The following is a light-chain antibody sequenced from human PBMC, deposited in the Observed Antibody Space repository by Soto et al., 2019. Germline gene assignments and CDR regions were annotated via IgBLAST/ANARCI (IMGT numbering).Light chain of an antibody. Sequence: DLQMTQSPSSVSASVGDRVSITCRASQGISSWLAWYQQKPGRPPKLLIYTESSLQSGVPSRFSGTGSGTDFTLPISSLQGEDVATYYCLQANSFPLSVGGGTKVELK. CDR1: QGISSW. CDR3: LQANSFPLS. J-gene: IGKJ4*01. CDR2: TES. V-gene: IGKV1-12*01.